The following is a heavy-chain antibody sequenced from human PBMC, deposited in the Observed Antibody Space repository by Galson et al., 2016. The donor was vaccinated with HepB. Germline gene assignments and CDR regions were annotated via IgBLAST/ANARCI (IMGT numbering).Heavy chain of an antibody. D-gene: IGHD6-13*01. CDR2: ISPNGGRT. Sequence: SVKVSCKASGYSFTTSYMHWVRQAPGQGLEWMGMISPNGGRTRYPQKFQGRVTMTRDTSTSTVYMDLNSLRAEDTALYYCAKDKSGAVAGIGRLDHWGQGTLVSVSS. J-gene: IGHJ4*02. V-gene: IGHV1-46*01. CDR3: AKDKSGAVAGIGRLDH. CDR1: GYSFTTSY.